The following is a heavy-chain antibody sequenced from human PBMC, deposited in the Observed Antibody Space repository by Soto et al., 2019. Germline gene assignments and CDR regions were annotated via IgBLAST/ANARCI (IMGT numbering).Heavy chain of an antibody. CDR3: ARVGGYCSSTSCYRWFDP. D-gene: IGHD2-2*01. Sequence: QFQLVQSGAEVKKPGASVKVSCKASGYTFTTYDISWVRQAPGQGLEWMGWISAYNGNINYAQKLQGRVTMTTDTSTSTAYMELRSLRSDDTAVYYCARVGGYCSSTSCYRWFDPWGQGTLVTVSS. V-gene: IGHV1-18*04. J-gene: IGHJ5*02. CDR2: ISAYNGNI. CDR1: GYTFTTYD.